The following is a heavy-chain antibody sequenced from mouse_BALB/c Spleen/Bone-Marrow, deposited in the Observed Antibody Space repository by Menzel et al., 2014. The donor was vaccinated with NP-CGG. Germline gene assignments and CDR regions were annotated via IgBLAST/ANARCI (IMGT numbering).Heavy chain of an antibody. Sequence: VQLQQSGAELVRPGASVKLSCRASGYTFTSYWINWVKQRPGQGLEWIGNIYPSDSYTNYNQRFKDKATLTVDKSSSTAYMQLSSPTSGDSVVYYCTRYGNSHYYAMDYWGQGTSVTVSS. D-gene: IGHD1-1*01. J-gene: IGHJ4*01. CDR2: IYPSDSYT. CDR1: GYTFTSYW. CDR3: TRYGNSHYYAMDY. V-gene: IGHV1-69*02.